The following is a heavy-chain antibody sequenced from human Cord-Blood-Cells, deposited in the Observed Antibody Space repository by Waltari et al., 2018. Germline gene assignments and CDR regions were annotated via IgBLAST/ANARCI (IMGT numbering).Heavy chain of an antibody. D-gene: IGHD2-8*01. Sequence: QVQLQQWGAGLLKPSETLSLTCAVYGGSFSGYYWSWIRQPPGKGLEWIGEINHSGSTNYNPSLKSRVTISVDTSKNQFSLKLSSVTAADTAVYYCARFRKWVYWYFDLWGRDTLVTVSS. V-gene: IGHV4-34*01. J-gene: IGHJ2*01. CDR1: GGSFSGYY. CDR3: ARFRKWVYWYFDL. CDR2: INHSGST.